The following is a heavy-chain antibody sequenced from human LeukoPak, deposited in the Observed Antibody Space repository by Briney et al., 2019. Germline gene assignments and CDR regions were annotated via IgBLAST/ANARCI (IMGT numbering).Heavy chain of an antibody. J-gene: IGHJ6*02. CDR1: GGSISSGGYY. D-gene: IGHD3-9*01. CDR3: ARDRITYYDILTGHYYYYGMDV. Sequence: SQTLSLTCTVSGGSISSGGYYWSWIRQHPGKGLEWIGYIHYSGSTNYNPSLKSRVTISVDTSKNQFSLKLSSVTAADTAVYYCARDRITYYDILTGHYYYYGMDVWGQGTTVTVSS. CDR2: IHYSGST. V-gene: IGHV4-31*03.